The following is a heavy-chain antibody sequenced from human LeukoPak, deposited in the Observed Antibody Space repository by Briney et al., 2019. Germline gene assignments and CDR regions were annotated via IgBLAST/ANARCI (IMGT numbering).Heavy chain of an antibody. CDR1: GYTFTSYA. J-gene: IGHJ5*02. CDR2: INAGNGNT. V-gene: IGHV1-3*01. D-gene: IGHD3-10*01. CDR3: ALGSGSYDWWFDP. Sequence: ASVKVSCNAAGYTFTSYAMHWVRQAPGQRREWMRWINAGNGNTKYSQKFQGRVTITRDTSASTAYMELSSLRSEDTAVYYCALGSGSYDWWFDPWGQGTLVTVSS.